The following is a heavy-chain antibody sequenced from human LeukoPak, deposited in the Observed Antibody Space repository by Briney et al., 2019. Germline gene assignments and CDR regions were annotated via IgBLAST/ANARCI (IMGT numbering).Heavy chain of an antibody. D-gene: IGHD1-1*01. Sequence: GGSLRLSCAASGFTVSSHYMTWVRQAPGKGLEWVSVIYTDGSTNYADSVKGRFTMSRDNSKNTLYLQMNSLRADDTAVYHCARVITNWPLGCWGQGTLVTVSS. CDR2: IYTDGST. CDR3: ARVITNWPLGC. J-gene: IGHJ4*02. CDR1: GFTVSSHY. V-gene: IGHV3-53*01.